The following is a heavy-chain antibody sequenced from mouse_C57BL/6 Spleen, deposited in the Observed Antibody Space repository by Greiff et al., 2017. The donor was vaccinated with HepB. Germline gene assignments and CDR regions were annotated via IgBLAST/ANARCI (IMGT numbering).Heavy chain of an antibody. CDR2: IRSKSNNYAT. V-gene: IGHV10-1*01. D-gene: IGHD1-1*01. CDR3: VRQGNYGRGFDY. Sequence: DVMLVESGGGLVQPKGSLKLSCAASGFSFNTYAMNWVRQAPGKGLEWVARIRSKSNNYATYYADSVKDRFTISRDDSESMLYLQMNNLKTEDTAMYYCVRQGNYGRGFDYWGQGTTLTVSS. CDR1: GFSFNTYA. J-gene: IGHJ2*01.